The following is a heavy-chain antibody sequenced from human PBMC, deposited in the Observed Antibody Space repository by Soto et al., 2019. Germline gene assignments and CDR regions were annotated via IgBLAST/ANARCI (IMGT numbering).Heavy chain of an antibody. CDR1: GGSISNSSYY. Sequence: SETLSLTCTVSGGSISNSSYYRGWIRQPPGKGLEWIGSIYYSGSTYYNPSLKSRVTISVDTSKNQFSLKLSSVTAADTAVYYCAARIAARPDYYYYMDVWGKGTTVTVSS. V-gene: IGHV4-39*01. J-gene: IGHJ6*03. CDR3: AARIAARPDYYYYMDV. CDR2: IYYSGST. D-gene: IGHD6-6*01.